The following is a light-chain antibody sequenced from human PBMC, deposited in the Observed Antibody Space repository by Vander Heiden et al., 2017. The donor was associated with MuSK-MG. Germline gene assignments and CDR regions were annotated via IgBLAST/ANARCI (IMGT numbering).Light chain of an antibody. CDR2: GAS. CDR3: QHVLSSPYT. J-gene: IGKJ2*01. V-gene: IGKV3-20*01. CDR1: QSVSSSY. Sequence: EIVLTPSPGSLSLSPGERATLSCRASQSVSSSYLAWYQQKLGQAPRLLIYGASSRATGIPDRFSGSGSGTDFTLTISRLEPEDFAVYYCQHVLSSPYTFGQGTKVEIK.